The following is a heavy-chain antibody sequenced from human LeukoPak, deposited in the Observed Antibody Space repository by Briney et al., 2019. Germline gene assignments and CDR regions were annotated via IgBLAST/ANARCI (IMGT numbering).Heavy chain of an antibody. Sequence: SVKVSCKASGYTFTSYGISWVRQAPGQGLEWMGWISAYNGNTNYAQKLQGRVSMTTDTSTSTAYMELRSLRSGDTAVYYCARDKRMVRGVIPPDYWGQGTLVTVSS. D-gene: IGHD3-10*01. J-gene: IGHJ4*02. CDR1: GYTFTSYG. CDR2: ISAYNGNT. V-gene: IGHV1-18*01. CDR3: ARDKRMVRGVIPPDY.